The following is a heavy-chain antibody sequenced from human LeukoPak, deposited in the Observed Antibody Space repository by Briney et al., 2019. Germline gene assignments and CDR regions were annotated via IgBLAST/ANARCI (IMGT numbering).Heavy chain of an antibody. D-gene: IGHD3-10*01. CDR2: INHSGST. J-gene: IGHJ4*02. CDR3: ASGWGGYYGSGSVFDY. CDR1: GGSFSGYY. Sequence: PSETLSLTCAVYGGSFSGYYWSWIRQPPGKGLEWIGEINHSGSTNYNPSLKSRVTISVDTSKNQFSLKLSSVTAADTAVYYCASGWGGYYGSGSVFDYWGQGTLVTVSS. V-gene: IGHV4-34*01.